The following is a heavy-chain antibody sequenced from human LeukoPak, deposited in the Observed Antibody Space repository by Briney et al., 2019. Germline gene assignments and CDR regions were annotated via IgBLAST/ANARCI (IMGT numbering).Heavy chain of an antibody. CDR3: AKSVSNRPQYYFNY. Sequence: GGSLRLSCAASGFTFTSYAMSWVRQAPGKGLEWVSAISGSGGSTYYADSVKGRFTISRDNSKNTLYLQMNSLRAEDTAVYYCAKSVSNRPQYYFNYWGQGTLVTVSS. J-gene: IGHJ4*02. V-gene: IGHV3-23*01. CDR2: ISGSGGST. CDR1: GFTFTSYA. D-gene: IGHD1-14*01.